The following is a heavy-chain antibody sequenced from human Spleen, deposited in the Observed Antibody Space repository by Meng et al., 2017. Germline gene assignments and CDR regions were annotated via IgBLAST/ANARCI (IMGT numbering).Heavy chain of an antibody. Sequence: QVQLRLWGAGLWKPSGTRSLTCVVSGGSFSDYYWSWIRQPPGKGLEWIGEINHSGSTNYNPSLESRATISVDTSQNNLSLKLSSVTAADSAVYYCARGPTTMAHDFDYWGQGTLVTVSS. CDR1: GGSFSDYY. CDR2: INHSGST. CDR3: ARGPTTMAHDFDY. V-gene: IGHV4-34*01. D-gene: IGHD4-11*01. J-gene: IGHJ4*02.